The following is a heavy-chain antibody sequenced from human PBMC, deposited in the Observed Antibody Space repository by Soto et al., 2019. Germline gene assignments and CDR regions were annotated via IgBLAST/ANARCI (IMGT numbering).Heavy chain of an antibody. D-gene: IGHD2-2*01. CDR3: ARGLGYCISTSCYAFDP. CDR2: IYHSGGT. CDR1: GGSISSGGYS. J-gene: IGHJ5*02. V-gene: IGHV4-30-2*01. Sequence: SETLSLTCAVSGGSISSGGYSWSWIRQPPGKGLEWIGYIYHSGGTYYNPSLKSRVTISVDRSKNQFSLKLSSVTAADTAVYYCARGLGYCISTSCYAFDPWGQGTLVTVSS.